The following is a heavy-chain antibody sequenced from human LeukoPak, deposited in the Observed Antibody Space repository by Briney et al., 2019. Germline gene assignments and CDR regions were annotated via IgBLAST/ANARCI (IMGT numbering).Heavy chain of an antibody. D-gene: IGHD6-13*01. V-gene: IGHV1-18*01. CDR1: GYSFTTYG. CDR2: ISGDNGNT. J-gene: IGHJ4*02. Sequence: ASVKVSCKASGYSFTTYGIAWVRQAPGQGLEWMGWISGDNGNTNYAQRVQGRVTMTTDTYTSTAYMELRSLRSDDTAAYYCARGGSSSWSSNDYWGQGTLVTVSS. CDR3: ARGGSSSWSSNDY.